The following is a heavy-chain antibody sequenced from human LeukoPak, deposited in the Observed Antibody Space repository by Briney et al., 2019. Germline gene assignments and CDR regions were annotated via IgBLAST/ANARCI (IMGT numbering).Heavy chain of an antibody. Sequence: GGSLRLSCAASGFTFSDYYMSWIRQAPGKGLEWVSYISSSGSTIYYADSVKGQFTISRDNAKNSLYLQMNSLRAEDTAVYYCARVGYCSSTSCYWGLDYWGQGTLVTVSS. D-gene: IGHD2-2*03. CDR2: ISSSGSTI. J-gene: IGHJ4*02. CDR1: GFTFSDYY. V-gene: IGHV3-11*01. CDR3: ARVGYCSSTSCYWGLDY.